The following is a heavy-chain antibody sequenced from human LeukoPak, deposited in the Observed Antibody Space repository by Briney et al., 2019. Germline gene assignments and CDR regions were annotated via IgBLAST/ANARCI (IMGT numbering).Heavy chain of an antibody. D-gene: IGHD3-16*01. Sequence: SETLSLTCTVSGGSISSYYWSWIRQPAGKGLEWIGRIYTSGSTNYNPSLKSRVTMSVDTSKNQFSLKLSSVTAADTAVYYCARGRRIMITFGGVPDAFDIWGQGTMVTVSS. CDR1: GGSISSYY. J-gene: IGHJ3*02. CDR3: ARGRRIMITFGGVPDAFDI. CDR2: IYTSGST. V-gene: IGHV4-4*07.